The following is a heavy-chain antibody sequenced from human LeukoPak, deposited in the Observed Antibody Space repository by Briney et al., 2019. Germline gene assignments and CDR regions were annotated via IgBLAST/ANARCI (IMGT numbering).Heavy chain of an antibody. V-gene: IGHV3-30*18. CDR2: ISYDGSNK. J-gene: IGHJ4*02. D-gene: IGHD6-13*01. CDR3: AKAIAAAGLDY. Sequence: PGGSLRLSCAASGFTFSSYGMHWVRQAPGKGLEWVAVISYDGSNKYYADSVKGRFTISGDNSKNTLYLQMNSLRAEDTAVYYCAKAIAAAGLDYWGQGTLVTVSS. CDR1: GFTFSSYG.